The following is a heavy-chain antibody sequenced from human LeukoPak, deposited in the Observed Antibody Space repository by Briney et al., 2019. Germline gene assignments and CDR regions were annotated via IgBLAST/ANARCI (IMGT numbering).Heavy chain of an antibody. V-gene: IGHV4-38-2*01. J-gene: IGHJ4*02. D-gene: IGHD3-22*01. CDR1: GYSISSGYY. Sequence: KPSETLSLTCAVSGYSISSGYYWGWIRQPPGKGLEWIGSIYHSRSTYYNPSLKSRVTISVDTSKNQFALKLSSVTAADTAVYYCARPSSGYYASFDYWGQRPLVTVSS. CDR3: ARPSSGYYASFDY. CDR2: IYHSRST.